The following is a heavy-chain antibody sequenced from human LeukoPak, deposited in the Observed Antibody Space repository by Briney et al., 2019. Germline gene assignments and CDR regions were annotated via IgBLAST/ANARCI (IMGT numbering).Heavy chain of an antibody. CDR2: IYYSGST. V-gene: IGHV4-59*01. Sequence: PSETLSLTCTVSGGSISSYYWSWIRQPPGKGLEWIGYIYYSGSTNYNPSLKRRVTISVDTSKNQCSLKLSSVTAADTAVYYCARDCSGGSCYSGTGAFDIWGQGIMVTVSS. CDR1: GGSISSYY. J-gene: IGHJ3*02. CDR3: ARDCSGGSCYSGTGAFDI. D-gene: IGHD2-15*01.